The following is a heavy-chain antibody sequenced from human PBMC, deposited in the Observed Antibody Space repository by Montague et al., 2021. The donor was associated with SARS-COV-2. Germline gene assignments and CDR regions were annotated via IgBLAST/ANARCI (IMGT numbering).Heavy chain of an antibody. CDR2: INHSGST. J-gene: IGHJ4*02. CDR1: AFTFTSYS. D-gene: IGHD2-15*01. CDR3: VVVPLGPRGRGFDY. Sequence: LRLSCAASAFTFTSYSLHWVRQAPGQGLEWIGEINHSGSTNYNPSLTSRVTISVDTSKNQFSLKLSSVTAADTAVYYCVVVPLGPRGRGFDYWGQGTLVTVSS. V-gene: IGHV4-34*08.